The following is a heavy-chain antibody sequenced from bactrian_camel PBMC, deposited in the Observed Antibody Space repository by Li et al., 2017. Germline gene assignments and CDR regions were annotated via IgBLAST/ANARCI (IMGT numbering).Heavy chain of an antibody. CDR1: GFTEKKYC. D-gene: IGHD6*01. CDR3: AADQRERVCRPTPLSAPPQLVLHY. V-gene: IGHV3S63*01. CDR2: IDIDGTI. J-gene: IGHJ4*01. Sequence: HVQLVESGGGSAQAGGSLRLSCGLTGFTEKKYCMGWFRQAPGQEREGVASIDIDGTIMYRESAKGRFIISKDNAKNELYLQMNDLKPEDTAIYYCAADQRERVCRPTPLSAPPQLVLHYWGRGTQVTVS.